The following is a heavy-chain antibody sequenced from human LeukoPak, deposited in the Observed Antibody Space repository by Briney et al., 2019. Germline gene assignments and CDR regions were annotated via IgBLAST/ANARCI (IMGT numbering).Heavy chain of an antibody. V-gene: IGHV3-7*01. J-gene: IGHJ4*02. CDR2: IKEDGSEK. Sequence: GGSLRLSCAGSGFTFSSYWMSWVRQAPGKGLEWVANIKEDGSEKYYVDSVKGRFTISRDNAKNSLYLQMNSLRVEDTAVYYCARALAVAGTGYWGQGTLVTVSS. D-gene: IGHD6-19*01. CDR3: ARALAVAGTGY. CDR1: GFTFSSYW.